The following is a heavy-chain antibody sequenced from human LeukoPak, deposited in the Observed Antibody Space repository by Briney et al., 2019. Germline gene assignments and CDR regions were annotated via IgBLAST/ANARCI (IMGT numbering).Heavy chain of an antibody. CDR1: VGSFSGYY. J-gene: IGHJ4*02. CDR2: INHGGAT. CDR3: ARLGDGYNHPPGY. V-gene: IGHV4-34*01. D-gene: IGHD5-24*01. Sequence: SETLSLTCAVYVGSFSGYYWSWVRQAPGKGLEWVGEINHGGATNYNPSLKSRVTISVDTSMNQFSLKLTSVTAADTAVYYCARLGDGYNHPPGYWGQGTTVTVSS.